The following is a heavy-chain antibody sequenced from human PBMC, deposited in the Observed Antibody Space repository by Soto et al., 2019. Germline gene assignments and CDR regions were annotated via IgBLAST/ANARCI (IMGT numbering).Heavy chain of an antibody. CDR1: GFTFSSYC. Sequence: GGSLRLSCAASGFTFSSYCMHWFRQAPGKGLEWVAVISYDGSNKYYADSVKGRFTISRDNSKNTLYLQMNSLRAEATAVYYCALNYDSSGYYYPDAFDIWGHGTMVTVSS. J-gene: IGHJ3*02. V-gene: IGHV3-30*03. CDR2: ISYDGSNK. D-gene: IGHD3-22*01. CDR3: ALNYDSSGYYYPDAFDI.